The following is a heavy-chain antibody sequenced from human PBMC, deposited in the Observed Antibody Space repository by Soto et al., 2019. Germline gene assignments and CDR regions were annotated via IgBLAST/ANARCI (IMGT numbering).Heavy chain of an antibody. CDR3: ARVMAARRVATYGMDV. CDR2: ISAYNGNT. CDR1: GYTFTSYG. V-gene: IGHV1-18*04. J-gene: IGHJ6*02. Sequence: ASVKVSCKASGYTFTSYGISWVRQAPGQGLEWMGWISAYNGNTDYAQKLQGRVTMTTDTSTSTAYMELRSLRSDDTAVYYCARVMAARRVATYGMDVWGQGTTVTVSS. D-gene: IGHD6-6*01.